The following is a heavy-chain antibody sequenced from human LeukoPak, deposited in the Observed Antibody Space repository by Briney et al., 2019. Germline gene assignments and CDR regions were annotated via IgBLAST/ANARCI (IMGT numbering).Heavy chain of an antibody. CDR2: MNPNSGNT. Sequence: ASVKVSCKASGYTFTSYDINWVRQATGQGLEWMGWMNPNSGNTGYAQKFQGRVTITRDTSISTAYMELSSLRSEDAAVYYCARGLYCSSTSCYTETKGDYWGQGTLVTVSS. CDR1: GYTFTSYD. D-gene: IGHD2-2*02. J-gene: IGHJ4*02. CDR3: ARGLYCSSTSCYTETKGDY. V-gene: IGHV1-8*03.